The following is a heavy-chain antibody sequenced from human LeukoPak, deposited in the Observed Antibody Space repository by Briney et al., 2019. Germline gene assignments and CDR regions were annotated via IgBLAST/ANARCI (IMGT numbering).Heavy chain of an antibody. J-gene: IGHJ5*02. D-gene: IGHD5-18*01. Sequence: ASVKVSCKAFGYTFTSYFMHWVRQAPGQGLEWMGLINPSGGSTRYAQKFQGRVTMTRDTSTSTVYMELSSLRSEDTAVYYCARALPHRRLMDTTMEQHWFDPWGQGTLVTVSS. CDR1: GYTFTSYF. CDR3: ARALPHRRLMDTTMEQHWFDP. CDR2: INPSGGST. V-gene: IGHV1-46*01.